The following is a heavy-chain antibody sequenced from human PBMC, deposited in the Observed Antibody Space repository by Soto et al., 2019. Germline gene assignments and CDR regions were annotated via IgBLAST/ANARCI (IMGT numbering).Heavy chain of an antibody. Sequence: ASVKVSCKASGGTFSSYTITWVRQAPGQGLEWMGWISAYNGNTNYAQKLQGRVTMTTDTSTSTAYMELRSLRSDDTAVYYCAREDSGSYYTPHQWFDPWGQGTLVTVAS. D-gene: IGHD3-10*01. V-gene: IGHV1-18*01. J-gene: IGHJ5*02. CDR3: AREDSGSYYTPHQWFDP. CDR1: GGTFSSYT. CDR2: ISAYNGNT.